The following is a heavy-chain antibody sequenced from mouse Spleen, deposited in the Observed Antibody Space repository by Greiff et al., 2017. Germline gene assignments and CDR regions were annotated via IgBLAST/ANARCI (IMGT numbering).Heavy chain of an antibody. V-gene: IGHV1-69*01. CDR3: AKYGLDY. D-gene: IGHD2-10*02. Sequence: QVQLQQPGAELVMPGASVKMSCKASGYTFTDYWMHWVKQRPGQGLEWIGAIDTSDSYTSYNQKFKGKATLTVDEASSTAYMQLSSLTSEDSAVYYCAKYGLDYWGQGTTLTVSS. J-gene: IGHJ2*01. CDR1: GYTFTDYW. CDR2: IDTSDSYT.